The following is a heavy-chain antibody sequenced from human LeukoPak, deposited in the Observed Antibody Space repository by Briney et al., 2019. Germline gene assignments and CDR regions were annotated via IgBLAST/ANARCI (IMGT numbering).Heavy chain of an antibody. CDR3: AREGRGYSGYDGWFDP. Sequence: SETLSLTCTVSGGSISSYYWSWIRQPAGKGLEWIGRIYTSGSTNYNPSLKSRVTMSVDTSKNQFSLKLSSVTAADTAVYYCAREGRGYSGYDGWFDPWGQGTLVTVSS. V-gene: IGHV4-4*07. J-gene: IGHJ5*02. CDR1: GGSISSYY. CDR2: IYTSGST. D-gene: IGHD5-12*01.